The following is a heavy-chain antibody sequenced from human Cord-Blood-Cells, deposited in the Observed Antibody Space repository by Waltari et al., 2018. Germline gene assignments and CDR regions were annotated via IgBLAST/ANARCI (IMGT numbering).Heavy chain of an antibody. CDR1: GYTFTSYG. V-gene: IGHV1-18*01. D-gene: IGHD2-2*01. CDR2: TSAYKGNT. Sequence: QVQLVQSGAEVKKPGASVKVSCKASGYTFTSYGISWVRQAPGQGLEWMGWTSAYKGNTNHAQKLQGRVTMTTDTSTSTAYMELRSLRSDDTAVYYCARSSMVVVPAAIEGYWFDPWGQGTLVTVSS. J-gene: IGHJ5*02. CDR3: ARSSMVVVPAAIEGYWFDP.